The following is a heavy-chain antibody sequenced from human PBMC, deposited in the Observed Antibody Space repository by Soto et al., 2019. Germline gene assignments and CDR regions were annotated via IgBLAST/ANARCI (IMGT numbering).Heavy chain of an antibody. CDR1: GFTFSSYA. CDR2: ISGSGGST. D-gene: IGHD3-22*01. J-gene: IGHJ4*02. V-gene: IGHV3-23*01. Sequence: PGGSLRLSCAACGFTFSSYAMSWVRQTPGKGLEWVSAISGSGGSTYYADSVKGRFTISRDNSKNTLYLQMNSLRAEDTAVYYCAKDLDYYDSSGYCEYWGQGTLVTVSS. CDR3: AKDLDYYDSSGYCEY.